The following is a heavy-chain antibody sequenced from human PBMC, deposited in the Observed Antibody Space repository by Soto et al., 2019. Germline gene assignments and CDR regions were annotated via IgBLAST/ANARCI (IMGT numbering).Heavy chain of an antibody. D-gene: IGHD3-22*01. CDR2: IYHSGST. J-gene: IGHJ3*02. V-gene: IGHV4-30-2*01. CDR3: ARDTYYYDSSGPDAFDI. Sequence: SETLSLTCAVSGGSISSGGYSWSWIRQPPGKGLEWIGHIYHSGSTYYNPSLKSRVTISVDRSKNQFSLQLNSVTPEDTAVYYCARDTYYYDSSGPDAFDIWGQGKMVTVSS. CDR1: GGSISSGGYS.